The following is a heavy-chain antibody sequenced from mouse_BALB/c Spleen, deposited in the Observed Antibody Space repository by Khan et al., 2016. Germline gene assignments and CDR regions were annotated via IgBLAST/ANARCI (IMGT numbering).Heavy chain of an antibody. CDR2: INTYTGEP. CDR1: GYTFTNYG. D-gene: IGHD1-1*01. CDR3: ARSDYYHGTSLGY. J-gene: IGHJ2*01. V-gene: IGHV9-1*02. Sequence: QIQLVQSGPELKKPGETVKISCKASGYTFTNYGMNWVKQAPGKGLKWMGWINTYTGEPTYADDFKGRVAFSLETSASPAYLQINNLKNEDMATYVCARSDYYHGTSLGYWGQGTTLPVSS.